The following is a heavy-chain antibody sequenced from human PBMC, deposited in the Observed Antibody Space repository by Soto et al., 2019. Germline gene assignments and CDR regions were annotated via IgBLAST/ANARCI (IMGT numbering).Heavy chain of an antibody. CDR1: AFSFTTYA. V-gene: IGHV3-23*01. Sequence: EVHLLESGGGLGQPGGSLRLSCAASAFSFTTYAMNWVRQAPGKGLEWVSGITGGGGNMYYADSVKGRFTISRDNSKNTLFLQMNSLRAEDTAIYYCAKVGAEFSPFYFYMDVWGKGTTVTVSS. D-gene: IGHD3-10*01. CDR3: AKVGAEFSPFYFYMDV. CDR2: ITGGGGNM. J-gene: IGHJ6*03.